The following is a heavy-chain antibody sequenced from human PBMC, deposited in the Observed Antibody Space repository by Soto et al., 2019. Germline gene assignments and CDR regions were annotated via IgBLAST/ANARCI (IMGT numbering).Heavy chain of an antibody. CDR3: ARFGSAPYYYYGVDV. CDR2: VSGYTGNT. D-gene: IGHD3-10*01. V-gene: IGHV1-18*01. CDR1: GYIFTNYD. J-gene: IGHJ6*02. Sequence: QVQLVQSETEVKKPGASVKVSCKASGYIFTNYDITWVRQAPGQGLEWMGWVSGYTGNTKYAQKFQDRVTMTTDTSTSTLYMELRSLRSDDTAVYYCARFGSAPYYYYGVDVWGQGTTVFVSS.